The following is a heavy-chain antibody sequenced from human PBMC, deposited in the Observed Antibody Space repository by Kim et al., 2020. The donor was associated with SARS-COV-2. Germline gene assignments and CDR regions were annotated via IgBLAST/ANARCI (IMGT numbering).Heavy chain of an antibody. D-gene: IGHD3-3*01. J-gene: IGHJ4*02. CDR2: INHSGST. CDR1: GGSFSNSY. CDR3: SRGHYDFWGGYIRSFDY. V-gene: IGHV4-34*01. Sequence: SETLSLTCAVYGGSFSNSYWSWIRQPPGKGLEWFGEINHSGSTNYNPSLKSRVIISVDTTKNQFSLMLRSVTAADTAGYYLSRGHYDFWGGYIRSFDYWGRRTLVTVSS.